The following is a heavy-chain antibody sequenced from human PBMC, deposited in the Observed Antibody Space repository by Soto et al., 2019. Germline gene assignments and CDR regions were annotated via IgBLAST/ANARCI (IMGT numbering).Heavy chain of an antibody. Sequence: HPGGSLRLSCAASGFSFDDYTMHWVRQAPGKGLEWVSLINWDSGTTDYADSVKGRFTISRDNSKNSVYLQLNNLRIEDTALYYCAKEIRPSGWYSLDVWGPGTTVTVSS. D-gene: IGHD6-19*01. CDR3: AKEIRPSGWYSLDV. CDR1: GFSFDDYT. V-gene: IGHV3-43*01. J-gene: IGHJ6*02. CDR2: INWDSGTT.